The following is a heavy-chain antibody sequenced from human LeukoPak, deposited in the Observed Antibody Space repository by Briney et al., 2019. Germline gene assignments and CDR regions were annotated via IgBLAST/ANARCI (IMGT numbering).Heavy chain of an antibody. J-gene: IGHJ5*02. D-gene: IGHD1-1*01. CDR3: VRDPRDTYGTNWFDP. CDR2: ISANGGAT. V-gene: IGHV3-23*01. CDR1: GFTFGNYA. Sequence: GGSLRLSCVGSGFTFGNYAMSWVRQAPGKGLQWVSKISANGGATWYTSSARDRFTISRDNSKNTVYLQMSGLTTDDTATYYCVRDPRDTYGTNWFDPWGQGTFLRVSS.